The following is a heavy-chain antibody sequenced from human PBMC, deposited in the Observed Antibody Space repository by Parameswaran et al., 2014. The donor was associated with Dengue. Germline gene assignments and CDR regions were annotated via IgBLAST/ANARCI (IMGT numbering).Heavy chain of an antibody. V-gene: IGHV3-23*01. Sequence: RWIRQPPGKGLEWVSTISSSGFNTFYADSVKGRFTTSRDNSNNTLFLQMHSLRAEDTAAYYCANRGMGGGYYGMDVWGQGTTVTVSS. CDR2: ISSSGFNT. J-gene: IGHJ6*02. D-gene: IGHD1-26*01. CDR3: ANRGMGGGYYGMDV.